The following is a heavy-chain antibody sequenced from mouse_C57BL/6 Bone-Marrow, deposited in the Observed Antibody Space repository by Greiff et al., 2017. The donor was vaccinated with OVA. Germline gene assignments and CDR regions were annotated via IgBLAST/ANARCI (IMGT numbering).Heavy chain of an antibody. D-gene: IGHD1-1*01. CDR2: IYPGGGYT. J-gene: IGHJ4*01. V-gene: IGHV1-63*01. CDR3: ARGVLRYYAMDY. Sequence: QVQLKESGAELVRPGTSVKMSCKASGYTFTNYWIGWAKQRPGHGLEWIGDIYPGGGYTNYNETFKGKATLTADKSSSTAYMQFSSLTSEDSAIYYCARGVLRYYAMDYWGQGTSVTVSS. CDR1: GYTFTNYW.